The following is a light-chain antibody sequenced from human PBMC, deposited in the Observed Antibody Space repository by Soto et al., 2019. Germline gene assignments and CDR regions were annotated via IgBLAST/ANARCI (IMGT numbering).Light chain of an antibody. CDR3: QVWDSTSDHPVV. Sequence: SYELTQPPSVSVAPGQTAGVTCGGNNIGSTSVHWYQQKPGQAPVLAAYDDSARPSGIPERFSGSISGNTATLTISRVEAGDEADYYCQVWDSTSDHPVVFGGGTKVTVL. V-gene: IGLV3-21*02. CDR1: NIGSTS. CDR2: DDS. J-gene: IGLJ2*01.